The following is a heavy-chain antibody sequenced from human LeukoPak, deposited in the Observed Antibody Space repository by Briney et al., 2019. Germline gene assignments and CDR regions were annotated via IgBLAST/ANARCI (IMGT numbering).Heavy chain of an antibody. CDR1: GVSISSGGYY. D-gene: IGHD2-15*01. CDR3: ARAPGYCSGGSCYSSYYYGMGV. CDR2: IYYSGST. Sequence: SETLSLTCTVSGVSISSGGYYWRWIRQHPGEGLEWIGYIYYSGSTNYNPSLKSRVTISVDTSKNQFSLKLSSVTAADTAVYYCARAPGYCSGGSCYSSYYYGMGVWGQGTTVTVSS. V-gene: IGHV4-61*08. J-gene: IGHJ6*02.